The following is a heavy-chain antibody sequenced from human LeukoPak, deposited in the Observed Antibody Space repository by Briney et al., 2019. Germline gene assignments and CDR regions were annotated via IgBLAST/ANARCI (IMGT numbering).Heavy chain of an antibody. J-gene: IGHJ6*03. CDR2: ISGSDGST. CDR1: GFTFSNYA. V-gene: IGHV3-23*01. Sequence: PGGSLRLSCAASGFTFSNYAMSWVRQAPGKGLERVSAISGSDGSTNYADSVKGRFTISRDNARNSLYLQMNSLRVEDTAVYYCARARFETTVTALIRKKNYYYYYMDVWGKGTTVTVSS. CDR3: ARARFETTVTALIRKKNYYYYYMDV. D-gene: IGHD4-17*01.